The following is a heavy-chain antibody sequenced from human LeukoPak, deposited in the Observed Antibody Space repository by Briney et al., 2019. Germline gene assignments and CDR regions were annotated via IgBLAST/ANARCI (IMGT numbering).Heavy chain of an antibody. Sequence: SETLSLTCAVYGGSFSGYYWSWIRRPPGKGLEWIGEINHSGSTNYNPSLKSRVTISVDTSKNQFSLKLSSVTAADTAVYYCARVRRYCSSTSCRNMDVWGKGTTVTVSS. CDR2: INHSGST. CDR3: ARVRRYCSSTSCRNMDV. CDR1: GGSFSGYY. V-gene: IGHV4-34*01. J-gene: IGHJ6*03. D-gene: IGHD2-2*01.